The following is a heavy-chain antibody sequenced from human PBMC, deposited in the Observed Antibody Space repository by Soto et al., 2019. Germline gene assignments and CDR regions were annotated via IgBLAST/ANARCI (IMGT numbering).Heavy chain of an antibody. V-gene: IGHV3-23*01. D-gene: IGHD1-26*01. CDR2: ISGSGFKK. CDR3: AKNQGVELVPLATVDWFDP. CDR1: GFIFENFG. Sequence: GSLRLSCAASGFIFENFGMSWVRQAPGRGLEWISSISGSGFKKYYADSVKGRFTISRDNSKSTVYLELNNLSAEDTAVYHCAKNQGVELVPLATVDWFDPWGQGSVVTVSS. J-gene: IGHJ5*02.